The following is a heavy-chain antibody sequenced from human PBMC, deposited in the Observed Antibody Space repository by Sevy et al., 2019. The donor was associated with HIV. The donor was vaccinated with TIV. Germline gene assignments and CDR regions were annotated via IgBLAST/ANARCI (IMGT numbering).Heavy chain of an antibody. Sequence: SETLSLTCTVSGASVSYGNYYWTWIRQPPGKGLEWIGYISYIGSTNYNPSLKSRVTISIDTAKNQLSLRLNSVTATDTAVYYCVRDRIAAAGGYFDCWGQGALVTVSS. J-gene: IGHJ4*02. D-gene: IGHD6-13*01. CDR2: ISYIGST. CDR3: VRDRIAAAGGYFDC. V-gene: IGHV4-61*01. CDR1: GASVSYGNYY.